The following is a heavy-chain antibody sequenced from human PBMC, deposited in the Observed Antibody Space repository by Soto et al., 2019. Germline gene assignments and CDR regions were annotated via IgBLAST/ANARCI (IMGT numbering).Heavy chain of an antibody. Sequence: PGGSLRLSCAASGFTFTSYAMCWVRQAPGKGLEWVSSISVSGDRTFYADSVKGRFTISRDNSRNTLHLQMNSLRAEDTADNYSANDGERNSRNKPTNSWGQGTLVTVSS. J-gene: IGHJ4*02. D-gene: IGHD3-22*01. CDR2: ISVSGDRT. CDR3: ANDGERNSRNKPTNS. V-gene: IGHV3-23*01. CDR1: GFTFTSYA.